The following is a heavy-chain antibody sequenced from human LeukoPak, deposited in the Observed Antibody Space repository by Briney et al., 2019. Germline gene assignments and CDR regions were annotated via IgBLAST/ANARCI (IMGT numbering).Heavy chain of an antibody. Sequence: QSWGSLRLSCAASGFTFSNYWMHWVRQGPGKGLEWVANIQEDGKKENYVDSVRGRFTISRDNAKNSIYLQMNSLRVEDTAVYYCAKDIVGGADDYWGQGTLVIVSS. CDR2: IQEDGKKE. J-gene: IGHJ4*02. CDR3: AKDIVGGADDY. V-gene: IGHV3-7*01. D-gene: IGHD2-15*01. CDR1: GFTFSNYW.